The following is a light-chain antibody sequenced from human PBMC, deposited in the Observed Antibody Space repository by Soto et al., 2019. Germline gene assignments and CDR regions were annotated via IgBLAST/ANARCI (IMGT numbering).Light chain of an antibody. CDR1: QSVSSN. CDR3: QQYNNWPFT. Sequence: EIVMTQSPATLSVSAGERATLSCRASQSVSSNLAWYQQKPGQAPRLLIYGASTRATGIPARFSGSGSGTEFTLTISSLQSEDFAVDYCQQYNNWPFTFGPGTKVEIK. J-gene: IGKJ3*01. V-gene: IGKV3D-15*01. CDR2: GAS.